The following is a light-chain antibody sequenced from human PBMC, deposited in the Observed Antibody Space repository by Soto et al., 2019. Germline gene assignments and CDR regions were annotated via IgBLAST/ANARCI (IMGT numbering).Light chain of an antibody. V-gene: IGLV1-40*01. CDR3: QSYDSSLSGYV. CDR1: GSIIGADFE. J-gene: IGLJ3*02. CDR2: GNS. Sequence: QSVLTQPPSVSGAPGQRVTISCTGRGSIIGADFEVHWYQQLPGTAPKLLIYGNSNRPSGVPDRFSGSKSGTSASLAITGLQAEDEADYYCQSYDSSLSGYVFGGGTKVTVL.